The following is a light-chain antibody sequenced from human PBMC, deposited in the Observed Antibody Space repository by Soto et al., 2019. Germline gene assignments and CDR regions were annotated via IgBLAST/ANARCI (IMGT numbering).Light chain of an antibody. CDR1: SSDVGSYNL. V-gene: IGLV2-23*01. CDR2: EGN. J-gene: IGLJ1*01. Sequence: QAALTQPTSLSGSPGQSITISCTGTSSDVGSYNLVSWYQQHPGKAPKLMIYEGNKRPSGVSNRFSGSKSANTASLTISGLQTEDEADYYCCSYAGTNTFVFGPGTQVTVL. CDR3: CSYAGTNTFV.